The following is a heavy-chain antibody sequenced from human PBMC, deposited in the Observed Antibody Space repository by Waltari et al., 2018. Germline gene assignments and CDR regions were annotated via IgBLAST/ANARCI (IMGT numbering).Heavy chain of an antibody. J-gene: IGHJ3*02. CDR3: ARDEINDAFDI. Sequence: QLQLQESGPGLVKPSETLSLTCTVSGGSLSRSSYYGGWIRQPPGKGLEWIGSIYYSGSTYYNPSLKSRVTISVDTSKNQFSLKLSSVTAADTAVYYCARDEINDAFDIWGQGTMVTVSS. V-gene: IGHV4-39*07. CDR1: GGSLSRSSYY. CDR2: IYYSGST.